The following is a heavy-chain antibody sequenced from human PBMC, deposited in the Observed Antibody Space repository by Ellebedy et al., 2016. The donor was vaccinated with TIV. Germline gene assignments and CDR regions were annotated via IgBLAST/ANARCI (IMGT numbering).Heavy chain of an antibody. CDR3: ARAANFRLDY. J-gene: IGHJ4*02. CDR2: INSDGNTI. Sequence: PGGSLRLSCAATEFTFSSDWMHWVRQAPGKGLVWVSRINSDGNTITYADSVKGRFTISRDNAKNTLYLQMNSLRAEDTAVYYCARAANFRLDYWGQGIRVTVSS. V-gene: IGHV3-74*01. D-gene: IGHD5-24*01. CDR1: EFTFSSDW.